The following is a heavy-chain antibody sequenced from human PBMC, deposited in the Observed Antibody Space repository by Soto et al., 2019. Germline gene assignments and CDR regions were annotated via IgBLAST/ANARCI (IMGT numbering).Heavy chain of an antibody. CDR3: AREAARPDYYYYGMDV. CDR1: GYTFTGYY. Sequence: ASVKVSCKASGYTFTGYYMHWVRQAPGLGLEWMGWINPNSGGTNYAQKFQGWVTMTRDTSISTAYMELSRLRSDDTAVYYCAREAARPDYYYYGMDVWGQGTTVTVSS. CDR2: INPNSGGT. D-gene: IGHD6-6*01. J-gene: IGHJ6*02. V-gene: IGHV1-2*04.